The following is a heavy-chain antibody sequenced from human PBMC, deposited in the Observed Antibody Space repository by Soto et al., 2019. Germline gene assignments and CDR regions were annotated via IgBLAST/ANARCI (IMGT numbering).Heavy chain of an antibody. CDR3: ARAALPMGIGARVQYYYGMDV. J-gene: IGHJ6*02. D-gene: IGHD6-6*01. V-gene: IGHV3-30-3*01. CDR2: ISYDGSNK. CDR1: GFTFSSYA. Sequence: GGSLRLSCAASGFTFSSYAMHWVRQAPGKGLEWVAVISYDGSNKYYADSVKGRFTISRDNSKNTLYLQMNSLRAEDTAVYYCARAALPMGIGARVQYYYGMDVWGQGTTVTVSS.